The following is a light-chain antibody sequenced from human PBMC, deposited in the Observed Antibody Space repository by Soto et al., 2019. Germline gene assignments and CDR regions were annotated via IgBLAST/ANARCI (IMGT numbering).Light chain of an antibody. J-gene: IGKJ1*01. V-gene: IGKV1-5*03. Sequence: DIQMTQSPSTLSASVGDRVTITCRASQSISTWLAWYQQKPGKAPKLLIYKASNLESGVPSRFSGSGSGTDFTITISSLRPDDFATYYCQQYNDYSGTFGQGTKVEIK. CDR1: QSISTW. CDR3: QQYNDYSGT. CDR2: KAS.